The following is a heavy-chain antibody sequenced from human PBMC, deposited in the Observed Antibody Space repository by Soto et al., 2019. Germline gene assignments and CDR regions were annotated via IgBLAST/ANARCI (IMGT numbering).Heavy chain of an antibody. CDR3: TRANWYSEY. Sequence: QVQLQESGPGLVKPSETLSLTCSVSGGSISNLYWSWIRQPPGKGLEWIGYIYYNWNTNYNPSLKSRVTMSVDTSRNQISLKLTTVTAADTAVYYCTRANWYSEYWGQGTLVTVSS. CDR1: GGSISNLY. V-gene: IGHV4-59*11. D-gene: IGHD7-27*01. J-gene: IGHJ4*02. CDR2: IYYNWNT.